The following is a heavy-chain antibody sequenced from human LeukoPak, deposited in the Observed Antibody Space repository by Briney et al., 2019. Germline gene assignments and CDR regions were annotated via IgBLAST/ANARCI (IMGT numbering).Heavy chain of an antibody. D-gene: IGHD3-10*01. V-gene: IGHV3-30-3*01. J-gene: IGHJ4*02. CDR1: GFTFTAYL. CDR2: MSSDGNAM. Sequence: GGSLRLSCAASGFTFTAYLIHWVRQAPGKGLEWVAVMSSDGNAMFYADSVKGRFTISRDNSKNTLYLQMNSLRAEDTAVYYCAKGWFGELSPLYFDYWGQGTLVTVSS. CDR3: AKGWFGELSPLYFDY.